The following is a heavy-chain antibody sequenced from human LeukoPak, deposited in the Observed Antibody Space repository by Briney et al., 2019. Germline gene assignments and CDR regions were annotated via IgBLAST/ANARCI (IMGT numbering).Heavy chain of an antibody. CDR2: INPNSGGT. CDR1: GYTFTGYY. J-gene: IGHJ4*02. V-gene: IGHV1-2*02. CDR3: ARVINYYDSSGSLAPWDY. Sequence: GASVKVSCKASGYTFTGYYMHWVRQAPGQGLEWMGWINPNSGGTNYAQKFQGRVTMTRDTSISTAYMELSRLRSDDTAVYYCARVINYYDSSGSLAPWDYWGQGTLVTVSS. D-gene: IGHD3-22*01.